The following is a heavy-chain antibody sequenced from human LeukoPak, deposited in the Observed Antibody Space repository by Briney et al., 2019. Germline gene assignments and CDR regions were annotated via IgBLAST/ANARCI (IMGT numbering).Heavy chain of an antibody. CDR2: INPNSGGT. D-gene: IGHD4-23*01. Sequence: ASVKVSCKTSGYTFTDYYMHWMRQAPAQGLEWMGWINPNSGGTNYAQKFQGRVTMTRDTSISTAYMELSRLRSDDTAVYYCARVRYGGNSYFDYWGQGTLVTVSS. J-gene: IGHJ4*02. V-gene: IGHV1-2*02. CDR1: GYTFTDYY. CDR3: ARVRYGGNSYFDY.